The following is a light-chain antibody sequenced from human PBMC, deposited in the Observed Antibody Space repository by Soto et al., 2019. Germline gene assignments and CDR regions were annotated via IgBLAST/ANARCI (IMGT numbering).Light chain of an antibody. J-gene: IGKJ3*01. CDR2: AAS. Sequence: AIRMTQSPSSFSASTGDRVTITCRASQGISSYLAWYQQKPGKAPKLLIYAASTLQSGVPSRFSGSGSGTDFTLTISCLQSEDFATSYRQQYYSYPVTFGPGTNVDIK. CDR3: QQYYSYPVT. CDR1: QGISSY. V-gene: IGKV1-8*01.